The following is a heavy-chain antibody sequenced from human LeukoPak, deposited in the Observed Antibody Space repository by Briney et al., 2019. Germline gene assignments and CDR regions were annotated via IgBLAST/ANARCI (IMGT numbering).Heavy chain of an antibody. V-gene: IGHV3-11*01. CDR1: GFTFSDYY. J-gene: IGHJ3*02. CDR3: ARDTRAAAGSWVDAFDI. Sequence: PGGSLRLSCAASGFTFSDYYMSWIRQAPGKGLEWVSYISSSDTIYYADSVKGRFTISRDNAKNSLYLQMNSLRAEDTAAYYCARDTRAAAGSWVDAFDIWGQGTMVTVSS. CDR2: ISSSDTI. D-gene: IGHD6-13*01.